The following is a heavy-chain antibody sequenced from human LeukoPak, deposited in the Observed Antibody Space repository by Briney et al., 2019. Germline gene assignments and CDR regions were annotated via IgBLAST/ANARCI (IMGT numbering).Heavy chain of an antibody. Sequence: SETLTLTCAVYGGSFSGYYWSWIRQPPGKGLEWLAGINHSGSTNYNPSLKSRITISVKTCNNQFSLKLSYVTSADPAVDYCARSLLLDYGDRTDFDNWGQGTLVTVSS. J-gene: IGHJ4*02. CDR3: ARSLLLDYGDRTDFDN. V-gene: IGHV4-34*01. D-gene: IGHD4-17*01. CDR2: INHSGST. CDR1: GGSFSGYY.